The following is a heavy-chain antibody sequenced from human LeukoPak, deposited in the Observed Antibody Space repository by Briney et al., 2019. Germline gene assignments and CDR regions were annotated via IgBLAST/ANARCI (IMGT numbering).Heavy chain of an antibody. J-gene: IGHJ4*02. CDR1: GGSISSTSYS. Sequence: PSGTLSLTCAVSGGSISSTSYSWNWIRQPPGKGLDWIGVFSYTGSTNYNPSLKSRVNISVDTSKTQFSLKVSSVTAADTAVYYCARHPYGDYGFDSWGQGTLVTVSS. CDR3: ARHPYGDYGFDS. CDR2: FSYTGST. V-gene: IGHV4-61*05. D-gene: IGHD4-17*01.